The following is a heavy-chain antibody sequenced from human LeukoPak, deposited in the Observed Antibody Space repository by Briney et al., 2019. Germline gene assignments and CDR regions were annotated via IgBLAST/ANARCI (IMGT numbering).Heavy chain of an antibody. V-gene: IGHV1-2*02. CDR1: VYTFIDYF. J-gene: IGHJ3*02. CDR2: INPNSGVT. D-gene: IGHD1-7*01. CDR3: VRAVSGTLGGAFDI. Sequence: ASVKVSFTASVYTFIDYFIHWMRQTPGQGLEWLGWINPNSGVTRYAQKFQDRVTMTRDTAAYMELSSLKSDDTAMYYCVRAVSGTLGGAFDIWGQGTAVTVSS.